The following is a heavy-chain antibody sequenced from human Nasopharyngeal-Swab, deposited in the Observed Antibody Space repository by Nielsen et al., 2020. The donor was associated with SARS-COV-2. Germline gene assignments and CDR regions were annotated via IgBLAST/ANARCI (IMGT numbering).Heavy chain of an antibody. D-gene: IGHD2-21*02. Sequence: SSVKVSCKASGGTFSSYAISWVRQAPGQGLEWMGRIIPILGIANYAQKFQGRVTITADKSTSTAYMELSSLRSEDTAVYYCARYEVTEDYYYYYGMDVWGQGTTVTVSS. V-gene: IGHV1-69*04. J-gene: IGHJ6*02. CDR2: IIPILGIA. CDR1: GGTFSSYA. CDR3: ARYEVTEDYYYYYGMDV.